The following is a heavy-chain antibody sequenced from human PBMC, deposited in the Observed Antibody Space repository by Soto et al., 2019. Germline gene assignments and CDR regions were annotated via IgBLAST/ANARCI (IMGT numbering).Heavy chain of an antibody. CDR3: ARGGENQYYDFWSGYSTNWFDP. CDR1: GGSISSGGYY. V-gene: IGHV4-31*03. J-gene: IGHJ5*02. D-gene: IGHD3-3*01. CDR2: IYYSGST. Sequence: QVQLQESGPGLVKPSQTLSLTCTVSGGSISSGGYYWSWIRQHPGKGLEWIGYIYYSGSTYYNPSLKSRVTISVDTSKNQFSLKLSSVTAADTAVYYCARGGENQYYDFWSGYSTNWFDPWGQGTLVTVSS.